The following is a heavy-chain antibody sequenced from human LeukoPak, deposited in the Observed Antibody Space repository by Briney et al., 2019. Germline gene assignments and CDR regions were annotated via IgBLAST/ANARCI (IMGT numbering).Heavy chain of an antibody. Sequence: GESLKISCKGSGYSFTSYWIGWVRQMPGKGLEWMGIIYPDDSDTRYSPSFQGHVTTSVDKSISTAYLQWSSLKASDTAMYYCARQYCSGGSCYPNYFDYWGQGTLVTVSS. CDR2: IYPDDSDT. V-gene: IGHV5-51*01. CDR3: ARQYCSGGSCYPNYFDY. CDR1: GYSFTSYW. D-gene: IGHD2-15*01. J-gene: IGHJ4*02.